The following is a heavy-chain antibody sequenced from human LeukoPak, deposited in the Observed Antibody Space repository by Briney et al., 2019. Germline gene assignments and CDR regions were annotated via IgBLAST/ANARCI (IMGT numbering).Heavy chain of an antibody. CDR2: IYYSGST. CDR3: ARWSWLRYFDY. V-gene: IGHV4-30-4*01. J-gene: IGHJ4*02. CDR1: GGSISSGDYY. D-gene: IGHD3-9*01. Sequence: PSETLSLTCTVSGGSISSGDYYWSWIRQPPGKGLEWIGYIYYSGSTFYNPSLKSRVTISLDTSKNQFSLKLSSVTAADTAVYYCARWSWLRYFDYWGQGTLVTVSS.